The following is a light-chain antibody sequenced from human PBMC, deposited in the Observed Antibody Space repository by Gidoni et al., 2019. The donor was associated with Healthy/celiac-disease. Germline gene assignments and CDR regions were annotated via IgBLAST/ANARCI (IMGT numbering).Light chain of an antibody. CDR1: QSISSY. J-gene: IGKJ4*01. CDR3: QQSYSTRIT. CDR2: AAS. Sequence: IHTTQSPSSLSASVGDRVTITCRASQSISSYLNWYQQKPGKAPKLLIYAASSLQSGVPSRFSGSGSGTDFTLTISSLQPEDFATYYCQQSYSTRITFGGGTKVEIK. V-gene: IGKV1-39*01.